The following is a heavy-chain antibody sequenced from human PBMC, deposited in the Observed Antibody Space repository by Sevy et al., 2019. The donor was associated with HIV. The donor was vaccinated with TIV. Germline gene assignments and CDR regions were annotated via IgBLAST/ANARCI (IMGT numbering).Heavy chain of an antibody. CDR2: ISGHGGST. V-gene: IGHV3-23*01. Sequence: GGSLRLSCAASGFIFNSYVMNWVRQAPGKGLEWVSTISGHGGSTYYADSVKGRFTISRDNSNNMLDLEMNSLRAEDTAVYYCAGGFSSGFDDWGQGTLVTVSS. CDR1: GFIFNSYV. CDR3: AGGFSSGFDD. D-gene: IGHD3-3*01. J-gene: IGHJ4*02.